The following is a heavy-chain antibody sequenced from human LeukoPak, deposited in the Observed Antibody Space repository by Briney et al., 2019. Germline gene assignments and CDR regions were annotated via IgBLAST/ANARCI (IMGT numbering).Heavy chain of an antibody. CDR3: ARSHTVTTHDY. J-gene: IGHJ4*02. Sequence: SETLSLTCTVSGYSISSGYYWGWIRQPPGKGLEWIGSIYHSGSTYYNPSLKSRVTISVDTSKNQFSLKLSSVTAADTAVYYCARSHTVTTHDYWGQGTLVTVSS. V-gene: IGHV4-38-2*02. CDR1: GYSISSGYY. D-gene: IGHD4-11*01. CDR2: IYHSGST.